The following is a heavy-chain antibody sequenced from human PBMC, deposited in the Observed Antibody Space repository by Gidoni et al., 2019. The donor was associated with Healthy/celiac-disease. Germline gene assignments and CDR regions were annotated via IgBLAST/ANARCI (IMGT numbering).Heavy chain of an antibody. Sequence: QLQLQESGPGLVKPSATLSLTCTVSGGSISSSSYYWGWIRQPPGKGLEWIGSIYYSGSTYYNPSLKSRVTISVDTSKNQFSLKLSSVTAADTAVYYCARVDIVATITGYWGQGTLVTVSS. V-gene: IGHV4-39*01. CDR3: ARVDIVATITGY. J-gene: IGHJ4*02. CDR1: GGSISSSSYY. CDR2: IYYSGST. D-gene: IGHD5-12*01.